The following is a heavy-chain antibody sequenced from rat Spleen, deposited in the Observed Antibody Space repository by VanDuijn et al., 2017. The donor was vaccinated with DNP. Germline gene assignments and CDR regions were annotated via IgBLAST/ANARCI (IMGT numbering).Heavy chain of an antibody. V-gene: IGHV5-31*01. CDR2: ITSSGGST. D-gene: IGHD1-2*01. CDR3: TTSTITIAALYAMDA. J-gene: IGHJ4*01. Sequence: EVQLVESGGDLVQPGRSLKLSCVASGFTFNNYWMTWIRQVPGKGLEWLASITSSGGSTDYPDSVKGRFTISRDNAKNTLYLQMDSLRSEDTATYYCTTSTITIAALYAMDAWGQGTSVTVSS. CDR1: GFTFNNYW.